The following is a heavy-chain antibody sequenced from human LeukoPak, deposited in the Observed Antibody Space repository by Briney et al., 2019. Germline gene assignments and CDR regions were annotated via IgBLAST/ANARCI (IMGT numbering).Heavy chain of an antibody. J-gene: IGHJ4*02. CDR2: INHSGST. Sequence: SETLSLTCAVYGGSFSGYYWSWIRQPPGKGLEWIGEINHSGSTNYNPSLKSRVTISVDTSKNQFSLKLSSVTAADTAVYYCARGRTRARPFDYWGQGTLVTVSS. V-gene: IGHV4-34*01. CDR3: ARGRTRARPFDY. CDR1: GGSFSGYY. D-gene: IGHD6-6*01.